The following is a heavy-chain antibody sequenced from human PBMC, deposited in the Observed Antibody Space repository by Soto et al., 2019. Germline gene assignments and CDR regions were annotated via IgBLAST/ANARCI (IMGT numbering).Heavy chain of an antibody. CDR3: AREGYGLWFGPGRWFDP. V-gene: IGHV4-34*01. D-gene: IGHD3-10*01. CDR1: GGSFSGYY. J-gene: IGHJ5*02. CDR2: INHSGST. Sequence: QVQLQQWGAGLLKPSETLSLTCAVYGGSFSGYYWSWIRQHPGKGLEWIGEINHSGSTNYNPSLKSRVTISVDTSKNQFSLKLSSVTSADTAVYYCAREGYGLWFGPGRWFDPWGQGTLVTVSS.